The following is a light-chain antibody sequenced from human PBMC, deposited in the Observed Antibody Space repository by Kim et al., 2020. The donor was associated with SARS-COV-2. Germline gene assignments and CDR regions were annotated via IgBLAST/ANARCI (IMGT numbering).Light chain of an antibody. CDR2: GAS. J-gene: IGKJ2*01. CDR3: NQYASSRS. V-gene: IGKV3-20*01. CDR1: QSVSANY. Sequence: SLSPGEGATLYCRASQSVSANYLAWYQQKPGQAPRLLIYGASSRNAGVPERFSASGSGTDFTLTISRVEPEDFAVYYCNQYASSRSFGQGTKLEI.